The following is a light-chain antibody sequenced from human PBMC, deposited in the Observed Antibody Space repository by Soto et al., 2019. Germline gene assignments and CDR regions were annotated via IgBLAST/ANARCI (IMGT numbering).Light chain of an antibody. V-gene: IGLV1-51*02. CDR3: GTWDSSLSAVL. CDR2: ENN. Sequence: QSVLTKPPSVSAAQGQKVTISCTGSRSNIGNNYVSWYQQLPGTAPKLLIYENNKRPSGIPDRFSGSKSGTSATLGITGLQTGDEAYFYCGTWDSSLSAVLFGGGTQLTVL. CDR1: RSNIGNNY. J-gene: IGLJ2*01.